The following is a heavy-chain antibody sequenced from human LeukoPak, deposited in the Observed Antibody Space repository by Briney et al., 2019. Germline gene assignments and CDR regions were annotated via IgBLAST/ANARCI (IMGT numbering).Heavy chain of an antibody. J-gene: IGHJ5*02. V-gene: IGHV1-8*02. CDR1: GYTFTSYG. Sequence: GASVKVSCKASGYTFTSYGISWVRQAPGQGLEWMGWMNPNSGNTGYAQKFQGRVTMTRNTSISTAYMELSSLRSEDTAVYYCARSIMITFGGVIAGFDPWGQGTLVTVSS. CDR3: ARSIMITFGGVIAGFDP. CDR2: MNPNSGNT. D-gene: IGHD3-16*02.